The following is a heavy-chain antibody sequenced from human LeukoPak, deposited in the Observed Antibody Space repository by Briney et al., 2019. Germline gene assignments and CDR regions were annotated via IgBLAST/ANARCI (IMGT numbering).Heavy chain of an antibody. J-gene: IGHJ4*02. V-gene: IGHV1-46*01. CDR3: ARAAWGYYDSSGYYSGAIDS. D-gene: IGHD3-22*01. Sequence: ASVKVSCKASGYTFTSHYMHWVRQAPGQGLEWMGKINPSGDSTSYAQKFQGRVTMARDTSTSTVCMELSSLRSEDTAVYYCARAAWGYYDSSGYYSGAIDSWGQGTLVTVSS. CDR2: INPSGDST. CDR1: GYTFTSHY.